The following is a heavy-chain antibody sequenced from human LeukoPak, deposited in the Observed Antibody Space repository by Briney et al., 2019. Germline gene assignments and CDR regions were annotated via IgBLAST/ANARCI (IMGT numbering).Heavy chain of an antibody. D-gene: IGHD3-22*01. Sequence: GGSLRLSCAASGFIVSNNYMSWVRQAPGKGLEWVSTVSSGGSTYYADSVKGRFTISRDNSKNTLYLQVNSLRAEDTAVYYCARGYYDSSGYYWGITYYFDYWGQGTLVTVSS. J-gene: IGHJ4*02. V-gene: IGHV3-66*01. CDR1: GFIVSNNY. CDR2: VSSGGST. CDR3: ARGYYDSSGYYWGITYYFDY.